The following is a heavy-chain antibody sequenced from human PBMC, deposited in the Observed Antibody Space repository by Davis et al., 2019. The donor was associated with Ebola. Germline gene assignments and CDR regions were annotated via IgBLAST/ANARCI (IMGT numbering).Heavy chain of an antibody. CDR3: ESMEHIVVVIAPPFDY. V-gene: IGHV3-23*01. CDR1: GFTFSSYA. D-gene: IGHD2-21*01. Sequence: GESLKISCAASGFTFSSYAMSWVRQAPGKGLEWVSAISGSGGSTYYADSVKGRFTISRDNSKNTLYLQMNSLRAEDTAVYYCESMEHIVVVIAPPFDYWGQGTLVTVSS. J-gene: IGHJ4*02. CDR2: ISGSGGST.